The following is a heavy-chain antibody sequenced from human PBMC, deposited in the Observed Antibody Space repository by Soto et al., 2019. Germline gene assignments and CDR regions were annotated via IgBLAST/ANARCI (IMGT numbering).Heavy chain of an antibody. CDR2: IYSAASA. V-gene: IGHV3-66*01. CDR3: ARVPSSSYHYFDY. Sequence: PGGSLRLSCAASGFTVSSYRMSWVRQAPGKGLEWVSVIYSAASADFADSVKGRFTISRDNSKNTLYLQMSSLRAEDTAVYYCARVPSSSYHYFDYWGQGTLVTVSS. J-gene: IGHJ4*02. CDR1: GFTVSSYR. D-gene: IGHD6-13*01.